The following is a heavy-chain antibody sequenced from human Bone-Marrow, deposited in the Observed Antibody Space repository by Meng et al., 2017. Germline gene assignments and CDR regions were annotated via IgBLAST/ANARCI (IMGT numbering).Heavy chain of an antibody. CDR1: GGSFSGYY. J-gene: IGHJ2*01. V-gene: IGHV4-34*01. D-gene: IGHD4-17*01. CDR2: INHSGST. CDR3: ARGRVTTVTTPNWYFDL. Sequence: GELQQWGPCRFKPWEALSLPWPCYGGSFSGYYWSWIRQPPGKGLEWIGEINHSGSTNYNPSLKSRVTISVDTSKNQFSLKLSSVTAADTAVYYCARGRVTTVTTPNWYFDLWGRGTLVTVSS.